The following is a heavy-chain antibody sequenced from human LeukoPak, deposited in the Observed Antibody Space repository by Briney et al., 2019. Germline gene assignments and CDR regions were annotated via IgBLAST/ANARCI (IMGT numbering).Heavy chain of an antibody. CDR1: GYTFTSYW. CDR2: IYPGDSDT. J-gene: IGHJ4*02. Sequence: GESLKISCKGSGYTFTSYWIGWVRLMPGKGLEWMGSIYPGDSDTRYSPSFQGQVTISADRSISTASLQWSSLQASDTAMYYCARPRTLVRGTIGYYFDYWGQGTLVTVSS. V-gene: IGHV5-51*01. CDR3: ARPRTLVRGTIGYYFDY. D-gene: IGHD3-10*01.